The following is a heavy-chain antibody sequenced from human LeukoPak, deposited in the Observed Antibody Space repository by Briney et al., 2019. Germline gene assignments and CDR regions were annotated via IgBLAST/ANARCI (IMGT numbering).Heavy chain of an antibody. CDR1: GGSISSYY. CDR2: IFYSGTT. J-gene: IGHJ6*03. D-gene: IGHD6-19*01. Sequence: SETLSLTCTVSGGSISSYYWSWIRQPPGKGLEWIGFIFYSGTTNYNPSLKSRVTISVDTSKNQFSLKLSSVTAADTAVYYCARSYIAVAGARRYMDAWGKGTPVTISS. CDR3: ARSYIAVAGARRYMDA. V-gene: IGHV4-59*12.